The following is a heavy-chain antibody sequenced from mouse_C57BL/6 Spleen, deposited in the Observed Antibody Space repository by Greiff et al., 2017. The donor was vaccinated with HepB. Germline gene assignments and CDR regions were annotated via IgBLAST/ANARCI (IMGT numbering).Heavy chain of an antibody. Sequence: ESGPGLVKPSQSLSLTCSVTGYSITSGYYWNWIRQFPGNKLEWMGYISYDGSNNYNPSLKNRISITRDTSKNQFFLKLNSVTTEDTATYYCARKDSSWYFDVWGTGTTVTVSS. CDR3: ARKDSSWYFDV. CDR1: GYSITSGYY. CDR2: ISYDGSN. V-gene: IGHV3-6*01. J-gene: IGHJ1*03.